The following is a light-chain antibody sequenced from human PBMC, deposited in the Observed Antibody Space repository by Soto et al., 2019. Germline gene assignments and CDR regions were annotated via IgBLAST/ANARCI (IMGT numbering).Light chain of an antibody. CDR3: PYSDSSLTVV. J-gene: IGLJ2*01. CDR2: GNI. V-gene: IGLV1-40*01. CDR1: SSNIGAGYD. Sequence: QSVLTQPPSVSGAPGQRVTISCTGSSSNIGAGYDVHWYQQVPGTAPKLLIYGNINRPSGVPDRFSGSKSGTSASLAITGLQADDEADYYCPYSDSSLTVVFGGGTKLTVL.